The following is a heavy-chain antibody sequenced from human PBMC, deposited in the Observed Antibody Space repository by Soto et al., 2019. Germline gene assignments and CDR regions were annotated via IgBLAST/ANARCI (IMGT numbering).Heavy chain of an antibody. CDR2: ISSSSSYI. V-gene: IGHV3-21*01. J-gene: IGHJ4*02. D-gene: IGHD3-22*01. Sequence: PGGSLRLSCAASGFTFSSYSMNWVRQAPGKGLEWVSSISSSSSYIYYADSVKGRFTISRDNAKNSLYLQMNSLRAEDTAVYYCARDPPYYYDSSGYYGSYWGQGTMVTVYS. CDR3: ARDPPYYYDSSGYYGSY. CDR1: GFTFSSYS.